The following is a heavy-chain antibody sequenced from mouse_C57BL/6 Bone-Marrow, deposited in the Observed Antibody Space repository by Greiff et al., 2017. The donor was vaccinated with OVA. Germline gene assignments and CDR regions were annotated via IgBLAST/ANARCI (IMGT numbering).Heavy chain of an antibody. CDR3: ARPLYYGSSYYYFDY. V-gene: IGHV5-17*01. D-gene: IGHD1-1*01. CDR1: GFTFSDYG. CDR2: ISSGSSTI. Sequence: EVMLVESGGGLVKPGGSLKLSCAASGFTFSDYGMHWVRQAPEKGLEWVAYISSGSSTIYYADTLKGRFTISRDNAKNTLFLQMTSLRSEDTAMYYCARPLYYGSSYYYFDYWGQGTTLTVSS. J-gene: IGHJ2*01.